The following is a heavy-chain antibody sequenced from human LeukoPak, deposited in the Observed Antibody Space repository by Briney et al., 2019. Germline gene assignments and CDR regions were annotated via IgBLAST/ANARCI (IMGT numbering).Heavy chain of an antibody. CDR3: ASHYGGNSEVDY. V-gene: IGHV1-18*01. J-gene: IGHJ4*02. CDR2: ISAHNGNT. Sequence: ASVKVSCKASGYTFTSYGISWVRQAPGQGLEWMGWISAHNGNTNYAQKLQGRVTMTTDTSTSTAYMELRSLRSDDTAVYYCASHYGGNSEVDYWGQGTLVTVSS. D-gene: IGHD4-23*01. CDR1: GYTFTSYG.